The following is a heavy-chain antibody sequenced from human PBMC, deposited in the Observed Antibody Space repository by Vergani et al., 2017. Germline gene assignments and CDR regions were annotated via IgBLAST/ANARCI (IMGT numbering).Heavy chain of an antibody. V-gene: IGHV3-23*01. CDR2: ISGSGGST. D-gene: IGHD2-15*01. Sequence: EVQLLESGGGLVQPGGSLRLSCAASGFTFSSYAMSWVRQAPGKGLEWVSAISGSGGSTYYADAVKGRFTISRDNSKNTLYLQMNSLRAEDTAVYYCARDSAAGHDAFDIWGQGTMVTVSS. J-gene: IGHJ3*02. CDR3: ARDSAAGHDAFDI. CDR1: GFTFSSYA.